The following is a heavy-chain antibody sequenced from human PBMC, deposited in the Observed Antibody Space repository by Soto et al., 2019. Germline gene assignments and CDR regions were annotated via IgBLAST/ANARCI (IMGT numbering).Heavy chain of an antibody. D-gene: IGHD3-10*01. CDR2: ISAYNGNT. J-gene: IGHJ4*02. V-gene: IGHV1-18*01. CDR1: GYTFTSYG. Sequence: QVQLVQSGAEVKKPGASVKVSCKASGYTFTSYGISWVRQAPGQGLEGMGWISAYNGNTNYERKLQGRVTMTTDTATSTAYMEMRSLRSDDPAVYYCAGDPGTRSDSWGQGTLVTVSS. CDR3: AGDPGTRSDS.